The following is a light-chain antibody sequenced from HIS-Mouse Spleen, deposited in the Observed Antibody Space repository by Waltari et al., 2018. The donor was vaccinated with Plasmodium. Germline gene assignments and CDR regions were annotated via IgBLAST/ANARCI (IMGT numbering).Light chain of an antibody. V-gene: IGLV3-21*03. Sequence: SYVLTQPPSVSVAPGKTARITCGGNNIGSKSVHWYQQKPGQAPVLVVYDDSYRPSGIPERCSGSNSGNTATLTISRVEAGDEADYYCQVWDSSSDHPDVVFGGGTKLTVL. CDR1: NIGSKS. J-gene: IGLJ2*01. CDR3: QVWDSSSDHPDVV. CDR2: DDS.